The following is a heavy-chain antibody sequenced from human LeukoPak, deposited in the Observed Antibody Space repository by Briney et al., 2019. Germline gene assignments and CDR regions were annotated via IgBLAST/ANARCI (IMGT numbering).Heavy chain of an antibody. CDR1: GGTFNNSA. D-gene: IGHD2-8*02. CDR3: ARFSGVLVPDDY. J-gene: IGHJ4*02. CDR2: ISAYNGNT. V-gene: IGHV1-18*01. Sequence: ASVKVSCKTSGGTFNNSAISWVRQAPGQGLEWMGWISAYNGNTNYAQKLQGRVTMTTDTSTSTAYMELRSLRSDDTAVYYCARFSGVLVPDDYWGQGTLVTVSS.